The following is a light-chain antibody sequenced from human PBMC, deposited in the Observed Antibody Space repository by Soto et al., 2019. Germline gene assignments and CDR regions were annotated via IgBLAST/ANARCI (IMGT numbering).Light chain of an antibody. CDR1: RSISRY. CDR3: KQSYSTQWT. Sequence: MQVTQSPSSLSASVGDRVNMTCRASRSISRYLSWYQQKPGKAPNLLISAASSLQSGVPSRFSGAGSGTDFTLTISDLHPEDFAIYYCKQSYSTQWTFGQGTKVDIK. J-gene: IGKJ1*01. V-gene: IGKV1-39*01. CDR2: AAS.